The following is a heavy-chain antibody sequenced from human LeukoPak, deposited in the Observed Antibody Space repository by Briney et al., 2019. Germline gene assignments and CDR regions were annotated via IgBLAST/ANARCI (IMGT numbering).Heavy chain of an antibody. D-gene: IGHD6-19*01. J-gene: IGHJ4*02. V-gene: IGHV4-39*01. CDR1: GGSLSSSSYY. CDR2: IYYSGST. CDR3: ARLRGSSGWTVYFDY. Sequence: SETLSLTCIVSGGSLSSSSYYWGWIRQPPGKGLEWIGSIYYSGSTYYNPSLKSRDTTSVDTSKNQFSLKLSSVTASDTAVYYCARLRGSSGWTVYFDYWGQGTLVTVSS.